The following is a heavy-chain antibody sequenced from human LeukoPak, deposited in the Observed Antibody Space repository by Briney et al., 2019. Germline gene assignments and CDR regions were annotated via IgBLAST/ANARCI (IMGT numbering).Heavy chain of an antibody. D-gene: IGHD3-10*01. J-gene: IGHJ6*03. CDR2: IIPIFGTA. V-gene: IGHV1-69*05. CDR3: ARCPLRAPGGPPDYYMDV. CDR1: GYTFTGYY. Sequence: ASVKVSCKASGYTFTGYYMHWVRQAPGQGLEWMGGIIPIFGTANYAQKFQGRVTITTDESTSTAYMELSSLRSEDTAVYYCARCPLRAPGGPPDYYMDVWGKGTTVTVSS.